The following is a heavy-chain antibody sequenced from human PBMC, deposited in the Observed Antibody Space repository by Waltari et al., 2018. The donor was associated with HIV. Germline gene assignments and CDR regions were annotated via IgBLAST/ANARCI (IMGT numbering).Heavy chain of an antibody. D-gene: IGHD3-3*01. CDR2: INYRGTT. J-gene: IGHJ4*02. Sequence: QVQLQESGPGLVKPSETLSLICTVSGGSINNFYWAWIRQTPGKGLEGIGYINYRGTTNYNPCLKSRVTRSADTSQNQFSLNLNSVTAADTAVYYGAREVLIGVGVVIMDYWGQGTLVTVSS. V-gene: IGHV4-59*01. CDR3: AREVLIGVGVVIMDY. CDR1: GGSINNFY.